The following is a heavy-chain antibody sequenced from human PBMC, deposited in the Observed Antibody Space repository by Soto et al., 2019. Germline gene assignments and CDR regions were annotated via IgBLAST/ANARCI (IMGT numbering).Heavy chain of an antibody. CDR2: IYYSGNS. CDR3: ARHVLSGTAGLDAFDI. CDR1: RGSISSSGYY. D-gene: IGHD1-26*01. Sequence: SETLSLTCTVSRGSISSSGYYWGWIRQPPGRGLEWIASIYYSGNSYYTPSLQSRVSISVDTSKNQFSLKLSSVTAADTAVYYCARHVLSGTAGLDAFDIWGQGTVVTVSS. V-gene: IGHV4-39*01. J-gene: IGHJ3*02.